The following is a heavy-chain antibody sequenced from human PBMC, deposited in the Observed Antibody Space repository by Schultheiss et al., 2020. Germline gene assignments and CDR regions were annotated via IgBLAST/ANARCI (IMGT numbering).Heavy chain of an antibody. CDR1: GGSISSYY. Sequence: SETLSLTCTVSGGSISSYYWSWMRQPAGKGLEWIGRIYTSGSTYYNPSLKSRVTISLDTSRNQFSLKLSSVTAADTAVYYCAKVSGTTRAGLGWFDPWGQGTLVTVSS. CDR2: IYTSGST. V-gene: IGHV4-4*07. CDR3: AKVSGTTRAGLGWFDP. D-gene: IGHD3-10*01. J-gene: IGHJ5*02.